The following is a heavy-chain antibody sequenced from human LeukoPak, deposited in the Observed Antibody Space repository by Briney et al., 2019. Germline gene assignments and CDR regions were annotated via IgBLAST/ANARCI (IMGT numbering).Heavy chain of an antibody. D-gene: IGHD3-10*01. CDR2: IYSGGTT. J-gene: IGHJ4*02. Sequence: PGGSLRLXCAASGFTVSSNYMSWVRQAPGKGLEWVSVIYSGGTTYYADSVKDRFTISRDNSKNTLYLQMNSLRAEDTAVYYCARGSYYGSGSYYRYTFDYWGPGTLVTVSS. CDR3: ARGSYYGSGSYYRYTFDY. V-gene: IGHV3-53*01. CDR1: GFTVSSNY.